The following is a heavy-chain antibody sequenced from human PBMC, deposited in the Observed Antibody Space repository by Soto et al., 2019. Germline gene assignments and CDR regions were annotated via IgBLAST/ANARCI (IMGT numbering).Heavy chain of an antibody. D-gene: IGHD6-6*01. V-gene: IGHV4-59*01. CDR2: IYYSGST. J-gene: IGHJ6*02. Sequence: PSETLSLTCTVSGGSISSYYWSWIRQPPGKGLEWIGYIYYSGSTNYHPSLKSRVTISVDTSKNQFSLKLSSVTAADTAVYYCARLGIAAPTADYYGMDVWGQGTTVTVSS. CDR1: GGSISSYY. CDR3: ARLGIAAPTADYYGMDV.